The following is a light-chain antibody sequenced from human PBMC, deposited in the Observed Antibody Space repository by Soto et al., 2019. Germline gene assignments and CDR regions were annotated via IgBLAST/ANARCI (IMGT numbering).Light chain of an antibody. CDR1: QSVTSP. CDR3: QQHSNWPYT. J-gene: IGKJ2*01. V-gene: IGKV3-11*01. CDR2: GAS. Sequence: EIVLTQSPATLSLSPGEGATLSCMASQSVTSPLDWYQQKPGQAPRLLIYGASNRATGISARFSASGSGTDFTLTISTLEPEDFAVYYCQQHSNWPYTFGQGTKLEIK.